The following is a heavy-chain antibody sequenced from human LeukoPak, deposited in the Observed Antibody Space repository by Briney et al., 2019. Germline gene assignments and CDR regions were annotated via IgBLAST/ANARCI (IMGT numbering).Heavy chain of an antibody. J-gene: IGHJ4*02. V-gene: IGHV4-39*07. Sequence: PSETLSLTCTVSGGSLSSSSYYWGWLRQPPGTGLEWIGSIYYSGSTYYNPSLKSRVTISADTSKNQFSLKLSSVTAADTAGYYCARGKGARPNFDYWGQGTLVTVSS. CDR3: ARGKGARPNFDY. CDR1: GGSLSSSSYY. D-gene: IGHD6-6*01. CDR2: IYYSGST.